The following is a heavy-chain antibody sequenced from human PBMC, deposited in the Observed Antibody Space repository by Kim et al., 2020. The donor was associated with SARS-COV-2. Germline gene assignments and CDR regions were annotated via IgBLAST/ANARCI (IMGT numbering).Heavy chain of an antibody. J-gene: IGHJ4*02. CDR3: ARCYLQLWPDY. CDR1: GFTFSSYW. CDR2: IKQDGSEK. D-gene: IGHD5-18*01. Sequence: GGSLRLSCAASGFTFSSYWMSWVRQAPGKGLEWVTNIKQDGSEKYYVDSVKGRFTISRDNAKNSLYLQMNSLRAEDTAVYYCARCYLQLWPDYWGQGTLVTVSS. V-gene: IGHV3-7*01.